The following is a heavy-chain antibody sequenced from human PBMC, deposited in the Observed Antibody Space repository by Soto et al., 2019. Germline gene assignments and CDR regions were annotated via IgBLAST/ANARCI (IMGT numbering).Heavy chain of an antibody. CDR3: ARAGDIVVVPAATTWFDP. V-gene: IGHV4-30-4*01. Sequence: SETLSLTCTVSGGSISSGDYYWSWIRQHPGKGLEWIGYIYYSGSTYYNPSLKSRVTISVDTSKNQFSLKLSSVTGSDTAVYYCARAGDIVVVPAATTWFDPWGQGTLVTVSS. CDR2: IYYSGST. J-gene: IGHJ5*02. CDR1: GGSISSGDYY. D-gene: IGHD2-2*01.